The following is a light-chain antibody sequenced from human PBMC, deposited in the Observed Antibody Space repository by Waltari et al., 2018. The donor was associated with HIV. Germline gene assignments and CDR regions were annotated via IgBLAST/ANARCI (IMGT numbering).Light chain of an antibody. Sequence: DIQLTQSPPSLSASVGDRVTITCRASQSISNYLNWYQQKPGKAPKFLIFAASNLESGVPSRFSGSGSGTDFTLTISSLQPEDFATYYCQQSYSTLYTFGQGTKLEI. CDR2: AAS. V-gene: IGKV1-39*01. CDR3: QQSYSTLYT. CDR1: QSISNY. J-gene: IGKJ2*01.